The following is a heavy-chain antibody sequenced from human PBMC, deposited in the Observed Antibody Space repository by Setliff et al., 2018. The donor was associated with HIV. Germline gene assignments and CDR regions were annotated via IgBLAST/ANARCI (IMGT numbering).Heavy chain of an antibody. D-gene: IGHD3-22*01. J-gene: IGHJ4*02. CDR1: GFSLSTNGVA. CDR2: IYWNDDK. Sequence: SGPTLVNPTQTLTLTCTFSGFSLSTNGVAVGWIRQPPGKALEWLALIYWNDDKRYRPSLESRLTITKEISKNQVVLTMTNMDPVDTAIYYCAHRLSYYDTSGYYSYYFDFWGQGTLVTVSS. V-gene: IGHV2-5*01. CDR3: AHRLSYYDTSGYYSYYFDF.